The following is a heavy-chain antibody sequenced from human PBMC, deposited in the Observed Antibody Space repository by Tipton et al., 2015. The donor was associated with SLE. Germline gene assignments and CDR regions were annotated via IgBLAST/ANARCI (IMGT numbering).Heavy chain of an antibody. V-gene: IGHV4-39*07. CDR1: GGSISSYY. J-gene: IGHJ3*02. CDR2: IYYSGST. Sequence: TLSLTCTVSGGSISSYYWSWIRQPPGKGLEWIGSIYYSGSTYYNPSLKSRVTISVDTSKNQFSLKLSSVTAADTAVYYCASDSGDAFDIWGQGTMVTVSS. CDR3: ASDSGDAFDI. D-gene: IGHD3-10*01.